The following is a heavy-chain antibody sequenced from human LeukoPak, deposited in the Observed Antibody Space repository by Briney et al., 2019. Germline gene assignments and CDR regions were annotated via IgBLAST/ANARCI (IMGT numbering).Heavy chain of an antibody. CDR3: ARGGRSLDY. V-gene: IGHV3-74*01. D-gene: IGHD3-3*01. Sequence: GGSLRLSCAASVFTFSSYWMHSVRQVPGKGLVWVSRITNDGSSTAHADSVKGRLTISRDNAKNTLYLQMNSLRAEDTAVYYCARGGRSLDYWGQGTLVTVSS. CDR1: VFTFSSYW. CDR2: ITNDGSST. J-gene: IGHJ4*02.